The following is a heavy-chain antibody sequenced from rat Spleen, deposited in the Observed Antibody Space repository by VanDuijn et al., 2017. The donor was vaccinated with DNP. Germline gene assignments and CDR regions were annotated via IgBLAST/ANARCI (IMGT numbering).Heavy chain of an antibody. V-gene: IGHV5-7*01. D-gene: IGHD1-9*01. CDR1: GFTFSNYD. CDR3: TRHHTYYGYDY. CDR2: ISYDGSTT. J-gene: IGHJ2*01. Sequence: EVQLVESGGGLVQPGRSMKLSCVASGFTFSNYDMAWVRQAPKKGLDWVATISYDGSTTYYRDSVKGRFTVSRDNAKSTLYLQMDSLRSEDTATYHCTRHHTYYGYDYWGQGVMVTVSS.